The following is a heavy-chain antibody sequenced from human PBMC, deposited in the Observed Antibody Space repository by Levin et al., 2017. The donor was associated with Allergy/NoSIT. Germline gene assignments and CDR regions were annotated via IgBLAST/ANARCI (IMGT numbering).Heavy chain of an antibody. J-gene: IGHJ6*02. CDR1: GYTFLSYG. CDR2: ISPYSGNT. D-gene: IGHD2-15*01. Sequence: PAASVKVSCQASGYTFLSYGISWVRQAPGQGLEWMGWISPYSGNTHYGNNVQGRVTLTTDTSTRTVFMQLRNLRSDDTAVYYCARTGYCRGGSCNGYKISEHYYFYGMDVWGQGTTVTVSS. V-gene: IGHV1-18*01. CDR3: ARTGYCRGGSCNGYKISEHYYFYGMDV.